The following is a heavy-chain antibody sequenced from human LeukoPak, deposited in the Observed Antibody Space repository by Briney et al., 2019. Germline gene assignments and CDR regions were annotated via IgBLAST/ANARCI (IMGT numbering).Heavy chain of an antibody. CDR3: ARGNGEREPGLGFDY. V-gene: IGHV4-59*01. CDR2: IYHSGST. J-gene: IGHJ4*02. D-gene: IGHD3-10*01. Sequence: SETLSLTCTVSGGSISTYYWSWIRQPPGKGLEWIGYIYHSGSTNYNPSLKSRVTISVDTSQNQFYLKLSSVTAADTAVYYCARGNGEREPGLGFDYWGQGTLVTVSS. CDR1: GGSISTYY.